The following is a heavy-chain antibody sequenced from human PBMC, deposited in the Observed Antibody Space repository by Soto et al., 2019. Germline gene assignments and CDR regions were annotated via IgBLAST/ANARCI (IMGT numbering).Heavy chain of an antibody. CDR2: ISGRGGST. CDR1: GFIFSNYA. V-gene: IGHV3-23*01. CDR3: ARRAGGAVVWYYDL. J-gene: IGHJ2*01. Sequence: EEQLLESGGGVVQRGGSLRLSCAASGFIFSNYAMTWVRQAAGKGLECVSRISGRGGSTYYADSVKGRLTMSRDNSKNTLYLQMNSLSAEDTAIYYCARRAGGAVVWYYDLWGRGTLVTV. D-gene: IGHD2-21*01.